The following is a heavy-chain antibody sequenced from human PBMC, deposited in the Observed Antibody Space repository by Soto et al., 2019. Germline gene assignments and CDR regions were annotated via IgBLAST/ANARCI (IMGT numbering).Heavy chain of an antibody. V-gene: IGHV4-4*02. CDR3: ARLRGSHFDIDA. CDR2: VYHSGIT. J-gene: IGHJ6*02. CDR1: GGSISSTYW. Sequence: PSETLYLTCAVSGGSISSTYWWNWVRQPPVKGLEWIGSVYHSGITYYNPSLKGRVAISIDRSNSQFSLRLNSVTGADTAMYYCARLRGSHFDIDAWGQGTTVTVSS.